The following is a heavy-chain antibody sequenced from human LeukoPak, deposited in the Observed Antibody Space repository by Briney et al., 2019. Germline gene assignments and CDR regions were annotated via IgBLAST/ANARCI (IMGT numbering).Heavy chain of an antibody. Sequence: GGSLRLSCVASGFPFSSYWMTWVRQAPGKGLEWVANVKQDGSKKSYVDSVKGRFTISRDNAKNSLYLQMNSLRAEDTAIYYCTRVGYIDEGIDYWGQGTLVTVSS. CDR2: VKQDGSKK. J-gene: IGHJ4*02. CDR1: GFPFSSYW. V-gene: IGHV3-7*04. D-gene: IGHD5-24*01. CDR3: TRVGYIDEGIDY.